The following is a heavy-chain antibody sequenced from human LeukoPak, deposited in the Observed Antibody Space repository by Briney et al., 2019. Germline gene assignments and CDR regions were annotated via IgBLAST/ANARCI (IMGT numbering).Heavy chain of an antibody. V-gene: IGHV4-31*03. J-gene: IGHJ5*02. CDR3: ARVAPGLAARPNWFDP. D-gene: IGHD6-6*01. Sequence: PSETLSLTCTVSGGSISSGGYYWSWIRQHPGKGLEWIGYIYYSGSTYYNPSLESRVTISVDTSKNQFSLKLSSVTAADTAVYYCARVAPGLAARPNWFDPWGQGTLVTVSS. CDR2: IYYSGST. CDR1: GGSISSGGYY.